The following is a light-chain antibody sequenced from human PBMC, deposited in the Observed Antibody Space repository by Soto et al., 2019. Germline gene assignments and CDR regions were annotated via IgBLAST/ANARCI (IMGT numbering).Light chain of an antibody. J-gene: IGLJ1*01. CDR1: SSDVGGYKY. CDR3: CSYAGSFYV. CDR2: DVS. Sequence: QSALTQPPSASGSPGQSVTISCTGTSSDVGGYKYVSWYQHHPGKAPKLMIYDVSKRPSGVPDRFSGSKSGNTASLTISGLQDEDEADYYCCSYAGSFYVFGTGTKVTVL. V-gene: IGLV2-8*01.